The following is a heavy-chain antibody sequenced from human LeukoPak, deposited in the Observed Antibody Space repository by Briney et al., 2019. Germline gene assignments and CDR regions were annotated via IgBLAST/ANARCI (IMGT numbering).Heavy chain of an antibody. V-gene: IGHV3-64*04. J-gene: IGHJ4*02. D-gene: IGHD3-9*01. CDR3: AGRTLYGILTESYVGY. CDR2: ISSNGDNI. Sequence: GGSLRLSCSASGFTFRSFALHWVRQAPGKGLEYVSSISSNGDNIYHADFVKGRFTISRDNFKNALYLQMNSLRAEDTAVYYCAGRTLYGILTESYVGYWGQATVVTVSS. CDR1: GFTFRSFA.